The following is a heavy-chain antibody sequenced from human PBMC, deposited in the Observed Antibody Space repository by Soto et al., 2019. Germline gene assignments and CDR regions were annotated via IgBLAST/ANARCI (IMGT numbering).Heavy chain of an antibody. CDR3: ARERFLQWPRPMVLEP. Sequence: SVKPSCKSSGGTLSSCAISWVLQANGKGLEWMGGIIPIFGTANYAQKFQGRVTITADESTSTAYMELSSLRSEDTAVYYCARERFLQWPRPMVLEPWGQGTPVTGSS. J-gene: IGHJ5*02. D-gene: IGHD3-3*01. V-gene: IGHV1-69*13. CDR2: IIPIFGTA. CDR1: GGTLSSCA.